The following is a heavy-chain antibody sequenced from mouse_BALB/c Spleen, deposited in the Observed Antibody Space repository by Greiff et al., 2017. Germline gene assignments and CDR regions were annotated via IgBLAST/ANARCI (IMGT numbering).Heavy chain of an antibody. J-gene: IGHJ2*01. CDR2: IRSKSNNYAT. V-gene: IGHV10-1*02. Sequence: EVMLVESGGGLVQPKGSLKLSCAASGFTFNTYAMNWVRQAPGKGLEWVARIRSKSNNYATYYADSVKDRFTISRDDSQSMLYLQMNNLKTEDTAMYYCVRQATMITTMDYWGQGTTLTVSS. CDR3: VRQATMITTMDY. D-gene: IGHD2-4*01. CDR1: GFTFNTYA.